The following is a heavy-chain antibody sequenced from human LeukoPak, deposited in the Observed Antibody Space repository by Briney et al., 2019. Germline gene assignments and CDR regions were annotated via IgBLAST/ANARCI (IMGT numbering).Heavy chain of an antibody. V-gene: IGHV1-18*01. CDR3: ARGLDLRQTATAFDS. CDR2: ISAYNGNT. CDR1: GYTFSSYG. J-gene: IGHJ5*01. D-gene: IGHD2-2*03. Sequence: ASVKVSCKASGYTFSSYGISWVRQAPGQGLEWMGWISAYNGNTYYGQKFQDRVNITTDAPTSTAYMELRSLRSDDTAVYYCARGLDLRQTATAFDSWGQGTLVTV.